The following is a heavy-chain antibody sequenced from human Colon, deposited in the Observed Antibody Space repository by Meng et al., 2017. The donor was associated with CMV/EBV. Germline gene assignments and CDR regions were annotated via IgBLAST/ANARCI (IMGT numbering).Heavy chain of an antibody. D-gene: IGHD2-15*01. Sequence: GGSLRLSCAASGFIFSGYGMHWVRQAPGKGLEWVAFIRFDGSDKHYADFVKGRFTISRDNSRNTLFIQVNSLRAEDTAMYYCAKDRSPYCSSGSCYPDWFDTWGQGTLVTVSS. J-gene: IGHJ5*02. CDR1: GFIFSGYG. CDR2: IRFDGSDK. CDR3: AKDRSPYCSSGSCYPDWFDT. V-gene: IGHV3-30*02.